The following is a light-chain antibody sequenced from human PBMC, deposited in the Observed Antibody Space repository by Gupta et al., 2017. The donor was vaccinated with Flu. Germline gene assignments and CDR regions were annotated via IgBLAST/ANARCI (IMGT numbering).Light chain of an antibody. CDR1: SSNIGAGYD. Sequence: QSVLTPPPSVSGAPGQRVTISCTGTSSNIGAGYDVHWYQQLPGTAPKLLIYGNINRPSGVADRFSGSKSGTSASLAITGLQAEDEADYFCQSYDSSLSGYVFGTGTKLTVL. J-gene: IGLJ1*01. CDR2: GNI. V-gene: IGLV1-40*01. CDR3: QSYDSSLSGYV.